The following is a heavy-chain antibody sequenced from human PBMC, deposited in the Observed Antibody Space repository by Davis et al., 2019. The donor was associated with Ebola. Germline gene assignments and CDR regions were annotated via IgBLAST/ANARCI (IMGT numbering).Heavy chain of an antibody. CDR3: TTPGGQDSGYDVFDI. V-gene: IGHV1-18*01. J-gene: IGHJ3*02. D-gene: IGHD5-12*01. Sequence: AASVKVSCKTSGYSFTNYGINWVRQAPGQGLEWMGWISGYNGDSNYSQKFQGRFTLTTDTSTSTVYMDLSSLRSEDTALYYCTTPGGQDSGYDVFDIWGQGTMVTVSS. CDR1: GYSFTNYG. CDR2: ISGYNGDS.